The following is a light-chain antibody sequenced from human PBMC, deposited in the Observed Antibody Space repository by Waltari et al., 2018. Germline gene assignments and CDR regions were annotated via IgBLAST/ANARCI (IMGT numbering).Light chain of an antibody. V-gene: IGKV3-20*01. CDR3: QKYGTLPAT. Sequence: EIGLTQSPGNLSWSPGERATLSCRASQSVSRTLAWYQQKPGQAPRLLIYDASTRATGIPDRFSGSGSGTDFSLTISRLEPEDFAVYYCQKYGTLPATFGQGTKVEIK. CDR1: QSVSRT. J-gene: IGKJ1*01. CDR2: DAS.